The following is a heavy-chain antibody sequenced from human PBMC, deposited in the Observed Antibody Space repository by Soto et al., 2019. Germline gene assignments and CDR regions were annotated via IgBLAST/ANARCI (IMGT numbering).Heavy chain of an antibody. CDR3: AKVYSSYSYYYYGMDV. Sequence: GESLKISCAASGFTFSSYGMHWVRQAPGKGLEWVAVISYDGSNKYYADSVKGRFTISRDNSKNTLYLQMNSLRAEDTAVYYCAKVYSSYSYYYYGMDVWGQGTTVTVSS. J-gene: IGHJ6*02. CDR2: ISYDGSNK. D-gene: IGHD2-2*02. V-gene: IGHV3-30*18. CDR1: GFTFSSYG.